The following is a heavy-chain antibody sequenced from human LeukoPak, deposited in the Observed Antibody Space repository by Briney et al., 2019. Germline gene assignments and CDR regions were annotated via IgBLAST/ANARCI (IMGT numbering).Heavy chain of an antibody. CDR3: ARDDYSNYWFDP. Sequence: GASVKVSCKASGGTFSSYAISWVRQAPGQGLEWMGGIIPTFGTANYAQKFQGRVTITADESTSTAYMELSSLRSEDTAVYYCARDDYSNYWFDPWGQGTLVTVSS. V-gene: IGHV1-69*01. D-gene: IGHD4-11*01. CDR2: IIPTFGTA. J-gene: IGHJ5*02. CDR1: GGTFSSYA.